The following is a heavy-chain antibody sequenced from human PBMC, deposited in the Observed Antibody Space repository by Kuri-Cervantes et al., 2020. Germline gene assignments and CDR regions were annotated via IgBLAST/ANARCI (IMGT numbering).Heavy chain of an antibody. CDR3: ARQGSTYYDYVWGSYRYLGYFDY. V-gene: IGHV4-61*08. J-gene: IGHJ4*02. D-gene: IGHD3-16*02. CDR2: IYYSGST. CDR1: GGSISSGGYY. Sequence: SETLSLTCTVSGGSISSGGYYWSWIRQHPGKGLEWIGYIYYSGSTTYSPSLESRVSISVDTSKNQFSLKLSSVTAADTAVYYCARQGSTYYDYVWGSYRYLGYFDYWGQGTLVTVSS.